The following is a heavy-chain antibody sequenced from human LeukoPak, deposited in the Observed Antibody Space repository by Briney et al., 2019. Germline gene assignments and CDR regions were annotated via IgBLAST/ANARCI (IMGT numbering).Heavy chain of an antibody. D-gene: IGHD3-10*01. CDR3: ARDTNYYGSGSYPDY. CDR1: GFTFSSYE. Sequence: GGSLRLSCAASGFTFSSYEMNWVRQAPGKGLEWVSYISSSGSTIYYADSVKGRFTISRDNAKNSLYLQMNSLRAEDTAVYYCARDTNYYGSGSYPDYWGQGTLVTVSS. J-gene: IGHJ4*02. V-gene: IGHV3-48*03. CDR2: ISSSGSTI.